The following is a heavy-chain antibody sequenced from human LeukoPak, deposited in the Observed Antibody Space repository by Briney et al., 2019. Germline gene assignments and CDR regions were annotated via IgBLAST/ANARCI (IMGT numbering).Heavy chain of an antibody. CDR2: IHAGNGNT. Sequence: ASVKVSCKASGYTFTSYAMHWVRQAPGQRLEWMGWIHAGNGNTKYSQKFQGRVTITRDTSASTAYMELSSLRSEDTAVYYCARAGWWQLAYFDYWGQGTLVTVSS. V-gene: IGHV1-3*01. J-gene: IGHJ4*02. D-gene: IGHD2-15*01. CDR1: GYTFTSYA. CDR3: ARAGWWQLAYFDY.